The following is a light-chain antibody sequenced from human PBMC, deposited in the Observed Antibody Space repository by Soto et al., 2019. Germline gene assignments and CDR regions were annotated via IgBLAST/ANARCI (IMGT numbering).Light chain of an antibody. V-gene: IGKV3-15*01. Sequence: EIVMTQSPATLSVSPGDRASISWRASQSVTSNLAWYQQKPGQAPRLLIYGASTRATGIPARFSGSGSGTEFTLTISSLQSEDFAVYFCQQYNNWPPITFGQGTRLEIK. J-gene: IGKJ5*01. CDR3: QQYNNWPPIT. CDR2: GAS. CDR1: QSVTSN.